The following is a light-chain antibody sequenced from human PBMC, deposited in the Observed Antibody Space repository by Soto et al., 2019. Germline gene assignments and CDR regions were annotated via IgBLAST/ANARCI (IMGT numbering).Light chain of an antibody. J-gene: IGKJ1*01. CDR1: QSISSY. CDR2: AAS. Sequence: DIQMTQSPSSLSASVGDRVTITCRASQSISSYLNWYQQKPGKAPKLLIYAASSLQSGVPSRFSGVRSSTDYTLTISSLQPEDFATYYCKHSYITQRTFGQGTKVEIK. CDR3: KHSYITQRT. V-gene: IGKV1-39*01.